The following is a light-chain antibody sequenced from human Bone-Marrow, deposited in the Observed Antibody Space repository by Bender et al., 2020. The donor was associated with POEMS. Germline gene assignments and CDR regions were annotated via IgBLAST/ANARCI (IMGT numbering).Light chain of an antibody. CDR1: SSDFSDYNY. J-gene: IGLJ3*02. Sequence: QSALTQPRSVPGSPGQSVTISCTGTSSDFSDYNYVSWYQQHPGKAPKLMIYDVNNRPSGVPDRISGSKSGTSASLAITGLQAEDEADYYCQSYDSSLSAWVFGGGTKLTVL. CDR3: QSYDSSLSAWV. V-gene: IGLV2-11*01. CDR2: DVN.